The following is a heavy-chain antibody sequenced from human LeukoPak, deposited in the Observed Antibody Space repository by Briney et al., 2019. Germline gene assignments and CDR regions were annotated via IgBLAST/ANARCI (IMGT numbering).Heavy chain of an antibody. D-gene: IGHD3-22*01. J-gene: IGHJ6*03. Sequence: ASVKVSCKASGYTFTGYYMHWVRQAPGQGLEWMGWINPNSGDTNYAQKFQGRVTMTRDTSISTAYMELSRLRSDDTAVYYCARAYHDSSGYRYYYYMDVWGKGTTVTVSS. V-gene: IGHV1-2*02. CDR3: ARAYHDSSGYRYYYYMDV. CDR1: GYTFTGYY. CDR2: INPNSGDT.